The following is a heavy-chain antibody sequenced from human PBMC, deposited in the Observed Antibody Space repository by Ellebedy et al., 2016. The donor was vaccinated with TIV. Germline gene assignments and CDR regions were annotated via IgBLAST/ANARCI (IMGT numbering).Heavy chain of an antibody. Sequence: SETLSLXCAVYSGSFSGYYWSWIRQPPGKGLEWIGEINHSGSTNYNPSLKSRVTISVDTSKNQFSLKLSSVTAADTAVYYCARSGLTTAAALEYWGQGVLVTVSS. D-gene: IGHD2/OR15-2a*01. CDR1: SGSFSGYY. V-gene: IGHV4-34*01. CDR2: INHSGST. J-gene: IGHJ4*02. CDR3: ARSGLTTAAALEY.